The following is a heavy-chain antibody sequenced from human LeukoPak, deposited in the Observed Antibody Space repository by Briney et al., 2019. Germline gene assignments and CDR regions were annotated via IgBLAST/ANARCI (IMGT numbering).Heavy chain of an antibody. CDR2: FNSDGSST. CDR3: ARGRYYFDY. D-gene: IGHD4-17*01. CDR1: GFTLSTYW. J-gene: IGHJ4*02. Sequence: GGSLRLSCAASGFTLSTYWMHWVRQAPGKGLVWVSRFNSDGSSTSYADSVKGRFTISRDNAKNTLYLQMNSLRVEDTAVYYCARGRYYFDYWGQGTLVTVSS. V-gene: IGHV3-74*01.